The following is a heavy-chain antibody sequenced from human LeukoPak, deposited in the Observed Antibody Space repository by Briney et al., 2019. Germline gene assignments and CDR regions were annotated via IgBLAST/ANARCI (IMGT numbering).Heavy chain of an antibody. Sequence: GRSLRLSCAASGFTFSSYGMHWVRRAPGKGLEWVAVISYDGSNKYYADSVKGRFTISRDNSKNTLYLQMNSLRAEDTAVYYCAKDLDDDYGDSGGMDVWGQGTTVTVSS. CDR2: ISYDGSNK. J-gene: IGHJ6*02. D-gene: IGHD4-17*01. CDR1: GFTFSSYG. V-gene: IGHV3-30*18. CDR3: AKDLDDDYGDSGGMDV.